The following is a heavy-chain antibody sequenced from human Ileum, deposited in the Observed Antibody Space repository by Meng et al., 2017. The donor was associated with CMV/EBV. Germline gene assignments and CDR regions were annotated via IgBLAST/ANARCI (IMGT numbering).Heavy chain of an antibody. CDR1: GDSISSGNDY. J-gene: IGHJ5*02. Sequence: QLERLESGTVLVQPSGSLSLTCSASGDSISSGNDYWGWIRQPPGKDLEWIGSIYYSGSTYDNPSLKSRVTMSVDPSKNQFSLRLSSVTAADTAIYYCVGDWGPYKSRGYFDPWGQGTLVTVSS. D-gene: IGHD5-12*01. CDR3: VGDWGPYKSRGYFDP. V-gene: IGHV4-39*07. CDR2: IYYSGST.